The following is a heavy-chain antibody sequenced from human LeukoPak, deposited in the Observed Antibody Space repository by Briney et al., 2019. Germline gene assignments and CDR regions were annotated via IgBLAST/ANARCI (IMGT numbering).Heavy chain of an antibody. CDR3: ARGSGVAAAGSADY. CDR2: INHSGST. Sequence: SETLSLTCAVYGGSFSGYYWSWIRLPPGKGLEWIGEINHSGSTNYNPSLKSRVTISVDTSKNQFSLKLSSVTAADTAVYYCARGSGVAAAGSADYWGQGTLVTVSS. D-gene: IGHD6-13*01. CDR1: GGSFSGYY. J-gene: IGHJ4*02. V-gene: IGHV4-34*01.